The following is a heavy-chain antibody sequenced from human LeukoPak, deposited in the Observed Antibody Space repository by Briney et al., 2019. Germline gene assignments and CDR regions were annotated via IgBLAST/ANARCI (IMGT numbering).Heavy chain of an antibody. CDR2: ISGSGGST. D-gene: IGHD3-10*01. CDR3: AKVSVTMVRATWSSGYFDY. J-gene: IGHJ4*02. CDR1: GLTVSSTY. V-gene: IGHV3-23*01. Sequence: GGSLRLSCAASGLTVSSTYMSWVRQAPGKGLEWVSAISGSGGSTYYADSVKGRFTISRDNSKNTLYLQMNSLRAEDTAVYYCAKVSVTMVRATWSSGYFDYWGQGTLVTVSS.